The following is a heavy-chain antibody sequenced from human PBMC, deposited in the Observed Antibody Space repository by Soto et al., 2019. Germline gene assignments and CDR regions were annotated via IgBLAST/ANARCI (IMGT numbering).Heavy chain of an antibody. J-gene: IGHJ4*02. CDR3: ATLLWFGELSSDY. CDR2: ISGSGGST. Sequence: PGGSLRLSCAASGFTFSSYAMSWVRQAPGKGLEWVSAISGSGGSTYYADSVKGRFTISRDNSKNTLYLQMNSLRAEDTAVYYCATLLWFGELSSDYWGQGTLVTVSS. CDR1: GFTFSSYA. D-gene: IGHD3-10*01. V-gene: IGHV3-23*01.